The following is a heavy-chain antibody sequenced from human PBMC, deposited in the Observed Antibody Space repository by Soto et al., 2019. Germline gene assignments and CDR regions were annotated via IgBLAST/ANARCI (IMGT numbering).Heavy chain of an antibody. V-gene: IGHV1-69*02. J-gene: IGHJ3*02. D-gene: IGHD3-10*01. CDR2: IIPILGIA. CDR1: GGTFSSYT. Sequence: ASVKVSCKASGGTFSSYTISWVRQAPGQGLEWMGRIIPILGIANYAQKFQGRVTITADKSTSTAYMELSSLRSEDTAVYYCARTIQHYYGSGSYLTIYAFDIWG. CDR3: ARTIQHYYGSGSYLTIYAFDI.